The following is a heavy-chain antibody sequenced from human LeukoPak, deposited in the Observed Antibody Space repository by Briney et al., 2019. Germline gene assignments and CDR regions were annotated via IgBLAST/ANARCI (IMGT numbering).Heavy chain of an antibody. Sequence: GGSLRLSCTASGFTLSSYWMTWVRQAPGKGLEWVANIKQDGSEKNYVDSVKGRFTISRDNAKNSLYLQMTSLRADDTAVYYCARIHADYWGLGTLVTVSS. CDR3: ARIHADY. V-gene: IGHV3-7*03. J-gene: IGHJ4*02. CDR2: IKQDGSEK. CDR1: GFTLSSYW.